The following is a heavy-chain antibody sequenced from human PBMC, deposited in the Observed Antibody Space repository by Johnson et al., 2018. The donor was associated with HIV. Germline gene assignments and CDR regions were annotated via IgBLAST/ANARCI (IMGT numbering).Heavy chain of an antibody. V-gene: IGHV3-30*04. Sequence: QMQLVESGGGLVQPGGSLRLSCGASGFTFRSYAIHWVCQAPGKGLEWVAAFSYDGRKKYHGDSVTGRFTISRDNSKDTLYLQMNSLRAEDTAVYYCTTAKWLLGAFDIWGQGTMVTVSS. CDR2: FSYDGRKK. CDR1: GFTFRSYA. J-gene: IGHJ3*02. CDR3: TTAKWLLGAFDI. D-gene: IGHD3-22*01.